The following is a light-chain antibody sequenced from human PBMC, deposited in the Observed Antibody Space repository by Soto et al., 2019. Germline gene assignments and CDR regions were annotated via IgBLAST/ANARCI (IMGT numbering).Light chain of an antibody. Sequence: EIQLTQSPSTLSGSVGERVTLSCRASQAISSWLAWYQQKPGKAPKLLIYKASTLKSGVPSRCSGSGSGTEFTLTISSLQPDDFAAYYCQHYNSYSEAFGQGTKVDI. CDR3: QHYNSYSEA. V-gene: IGKV1-5*03. CDR1: QAISSW. CDR2: KAS. J-gene: IGKJ1*01.